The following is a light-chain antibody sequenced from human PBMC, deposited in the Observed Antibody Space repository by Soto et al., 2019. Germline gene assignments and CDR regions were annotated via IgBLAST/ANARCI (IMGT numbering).Light chain of an antibody. CDR2: AAS. J-gene: IGKJ1*01. CDR1: QSISSY. Sequence: DIQMTQSPSSLSASVGDRVTINCRASQSISSYLNWYQQKPGKAPKLLIYAASSLQSGVPSRFSGSGSGTYFTLTISSLQPEDFATYYCQQSYSTPPTFGQGTKVDIK. V-gene: IGKV1-39*01. CDR3: QQSYSTPPT.